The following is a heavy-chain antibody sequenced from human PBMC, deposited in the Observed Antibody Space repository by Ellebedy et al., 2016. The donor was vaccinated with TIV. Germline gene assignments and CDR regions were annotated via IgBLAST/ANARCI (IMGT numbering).Heavy chain of an antibody. CDR1: GGSFSGYY. Sequence: SQTLSLTXXVYGGSFSGYYWSWIRQPPGKGLEWIGEINHSGSTNYNPSLKSRVTISVDTSKNQFSLKLSSVTAADTAVYYCARVSPGRNPQHLDDYWGQGTLVTVSS. D-gene: IGHD2-2*01. CDR3: ARVSPGRNPQHLDDY. J-gene: IGHJ4*02. V-gene: IGHV4-34*01. CDR2: INHSGST.